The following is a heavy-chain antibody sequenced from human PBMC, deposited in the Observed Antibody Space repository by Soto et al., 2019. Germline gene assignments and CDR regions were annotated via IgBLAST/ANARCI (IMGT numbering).Heavy chain of an antibody. CDR1: GFTFSSYW. Sequence: GGSLRLSCAASGFTFSSYWMSWVRQAPGKGLEWVANIKQDGSEKYYVDSVKGRFTISRDNAKNSLYLQMNSLRAEDTAVYYFALVLAAFGAAAVFDYWGQGSLVTVSS. CDR2: IKQDGSEK. CDR3: ALVLAAFGAAAVFDY. D-gene: IGHD6-13*01. J-gene: IGHJ4*02. V-gene: IGHV3-7*01.